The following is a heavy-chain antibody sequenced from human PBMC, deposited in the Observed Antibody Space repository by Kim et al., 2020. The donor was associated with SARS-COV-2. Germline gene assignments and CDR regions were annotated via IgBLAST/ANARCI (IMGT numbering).Heavy chain of an antibody. CDR2: IYPGDSDT. D-gene: IGHD5-12*01. J-gene: IGHJ6*02. CDR3: ARLSPSGRDGYNSGYPKKNYYYYGMDV. CDR1: GYSFTSYW. Sequence: GESLKISCKGSGYSFTSYWIGWVRQMPGKGLEWMGIIYPGDSDTRYSPSFQGQVTISADKSISTAYLQWSSLKASDTAMYYCARLSPSGRDGYNSGYPKKNYYYYGMDVWGQGTTVTVSS. V-gene: IGHV5-51*01.